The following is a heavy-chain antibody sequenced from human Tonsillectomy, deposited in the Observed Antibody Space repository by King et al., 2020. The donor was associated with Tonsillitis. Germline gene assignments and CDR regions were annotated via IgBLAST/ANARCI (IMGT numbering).Heavy chain of an antibody. CDR1: GFTFSSYA. J-gene: IGHJ5*02. D-gene: IGHD2-2*02. CDR2: ISGSGGST. Sequence: QLVQSGGGLVQPGGSLRLSCAASGFTFSSYAMSWVRQAPGKGLEWVSAISGSGGSTYYADSVKGRFTISRDNSKNTLYLQMNSLRAEDTAVYYCAREGYCSSTSCYSGWFDPWGQGTLVTASS. V-gene: IGHV3-23*04. CDR3: AREGYCSSTSCYSGWFDP.